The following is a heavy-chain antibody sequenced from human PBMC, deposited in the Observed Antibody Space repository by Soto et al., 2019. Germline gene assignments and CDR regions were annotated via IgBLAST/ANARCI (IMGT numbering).Heavy chain of an antibody. V-gene: IGHV3-23*01. Sequence: LGLSCAASGFTVSSYAMIGVRQAPGKGLEWVSAISGSGGSTYYADSVKGRFTISRDNSKNTPYLQMNSLRAEDTAVYYCAKTSHGSGWAVDYWGQGTLVTVSS. CDR2: ISGSGGST. CDR1: GFTVSSYA. CDR3: AKTSHGSGWAVDY. J-gene: IGHJ4*02. D-gene: IGHD6-19*01.